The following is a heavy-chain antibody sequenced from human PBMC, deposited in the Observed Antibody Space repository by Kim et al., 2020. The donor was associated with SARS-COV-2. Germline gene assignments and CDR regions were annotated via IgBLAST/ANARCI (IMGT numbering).Heavy chain of an antibody. V-gene: IGHV1-3*01. CDR1: GYTFTSYA. J-gene: IGHJ4*02. D-gene: IGHD3-16*01. Sequence: ASVKVSCKASGYTFTSYAMHWVRQAPGQRLEWMGWINAGKGNTKYSQRFQGRVTITRDTSASTAYMELSSLRSEDTAVYYCASGGSWSYWGQGTLVTVSS. CDR3: ASGGSWSY. CDR2: INAGKGNT.